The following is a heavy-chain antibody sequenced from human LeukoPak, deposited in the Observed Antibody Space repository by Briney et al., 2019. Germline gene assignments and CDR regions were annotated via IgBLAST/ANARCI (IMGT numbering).Heavy chain of an antibody. V-gene: IGHV4-39*07. Sequence: SETLSLTCTVSGGSISTSNYYWGWIRQPPGKGLEWIGNIFYSGSTYYNPSLKSRVTISVDTSKNQFSLKLSSVTAADTAVYYCARDPVENNCSSTSCYSDYPFDYWGQGTLVTVSS. CDR2: IFYSGST. J-gene: IGHJ4*02. CDR1: GGSISTSNYY. D-gene: IGHD2-2*01. CDR3: ARDPVENNCSSTSCYSDYPFDY.